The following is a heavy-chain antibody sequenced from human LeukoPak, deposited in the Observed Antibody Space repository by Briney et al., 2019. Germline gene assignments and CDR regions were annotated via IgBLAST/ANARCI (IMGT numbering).Heavy chain of an antibody. CDR3: AKYDYVWGSYQS. Sequence: SETLSLTCTVFGGSISSYYWSWIRQPPGKGLEWIGYIYYSGSTNYNPSLKSRVTISVDTSKNQFSLKLSSVTAADTAVYYCAKYDYVWGSYQSWGQGTLVTVSS. J-gene: IGHJ4*02. V-gene: IGHV4-59*01. CDR2: IYYSGST. D-gene: IGHD3-16*02. CDR1: GGSISSYY.